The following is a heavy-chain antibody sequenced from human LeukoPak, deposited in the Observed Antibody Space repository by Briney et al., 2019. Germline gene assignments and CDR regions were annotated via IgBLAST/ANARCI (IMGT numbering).Heavy chain of an antibody. CDR1: GGSISSGGYY. CDR2: IYYSGST. Sequence: SETLSLTCTVSGGSISSGGYYWSWIRQHPGKGLEWIGYIYYSGSTYYNPSLKSRVTISVDTSKNQFSLKLSSVTAADTAVYYCARVKCYYDSSGYYCYFAYWGQGTLVTVSS. CDR3: ARVKCYYDSSGYYCYFAY. J-gene: IGHJ4*02. V-gene: IGHV4-31*03. D-gene: IGHD3-22*01.